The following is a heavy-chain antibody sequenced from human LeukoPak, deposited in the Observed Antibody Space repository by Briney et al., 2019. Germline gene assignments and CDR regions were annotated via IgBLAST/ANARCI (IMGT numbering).Heavy chain of an antibody. CDR2: ISDDGSDK. V-gene: IGHV3-30*18. CDR1: GFTFSSYG. J-gene: IGHJ4*02. Sequence: GGSLRLSCAASGFTFSSYGIHWVRQAPGKGLEWVAGISDDGSDKYYGDSVKGRFTISRDSSKNTLNLQMNSLRAEDTAVYYCAKHGDTAMWLDYWGQGTLVTVSS. CDR3: AKHGDTAMWLDY. D-gene: IGHD5-18*01.